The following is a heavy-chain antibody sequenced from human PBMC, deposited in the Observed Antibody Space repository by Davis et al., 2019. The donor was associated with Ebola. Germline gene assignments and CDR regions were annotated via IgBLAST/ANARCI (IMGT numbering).Heavy chain of an antibody. CDR3: ARDNWNSFDY. CDR2: ISWNSGSI. J-gene: IGHJ4*02. V-gene: IGHV3-9*01. CDR1: GFTFDDYA. D-gene: IGHD1-1*01. Sequence: SLKISCAASGFTFDDYAMHWVRQAPGKGLEWVSGISWNSGSIGYADSVKGRFTISRDNAKNSLYLQMNSLRAEDTALYYCARDNWNSFDYWGQGTLVTVSS.